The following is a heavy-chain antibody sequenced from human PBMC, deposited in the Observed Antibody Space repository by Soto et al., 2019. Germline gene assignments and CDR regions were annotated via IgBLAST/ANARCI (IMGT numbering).Heavy chain of an antibody. CDR1: GGTFSSYT. CDR2: IIPIMNIT. J-gene: IGHJ4*02. CDR3: SSQSMRPRQLPGYAFDY. D-gene: IGHD5-18*01. Sequence: QVQQVRSGAEVKKPGSSVKVPCKASGGTFSSYTISWVRQAPGQGLEWMARIIPIMNITNCAQKFQDRVTLTADTSTNTAYMELSSLTSEDTAAYYCSSQSMRPRQLPGYAFDYWGQGVLVTVSS. V-gene: IGHV1-69*02.